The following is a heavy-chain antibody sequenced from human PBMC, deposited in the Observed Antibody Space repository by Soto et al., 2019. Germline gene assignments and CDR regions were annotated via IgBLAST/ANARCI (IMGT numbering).Heavy chain of an antibody. CDR2: VYSGGAT. Sequence: QLVETGGGLIQPGTSLTLSCAASGFSVSRNYMTWVRQAPGKGLEWVSFVYSGGATFYADSVKGRFILSRDDSQNTMYRQRNNLRAEDTAVYYCARVPGRLWGRGTLVTVAS. CDR3: ARVPGRL. V-gene: IGHV3-53*02. CDR1: GFSVSRNY. J-gene: IGHJ4*02. D-gene: IGHD3-10*01.